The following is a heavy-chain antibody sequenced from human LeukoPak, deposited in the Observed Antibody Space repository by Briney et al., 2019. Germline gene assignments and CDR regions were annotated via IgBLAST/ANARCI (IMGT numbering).Heavy chain of an antibody. J-gene: IGHJ4*02. Sequence: SETLSLTCAVSGGSISSSNWWSWVRQPPGKGLEWIGEINHSGSTNYNPSLKSRVTISVDTSKNQFSLKLSSVTAADTAVYYCAGDVDTAMGGTYWGQGTLVTVSS. CDR1: GGSISSSNW. CDR2: INHSGST. D-gene: IGHD5-18*01. V-gene: IGHV4-4*02. CDR3: AGDVDTAMGGTY.